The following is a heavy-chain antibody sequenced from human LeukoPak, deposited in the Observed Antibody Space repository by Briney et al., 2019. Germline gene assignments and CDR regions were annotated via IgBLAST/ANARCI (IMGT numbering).Heavy chain of an antibody. CDR3: ASSYGSGSYNRPFDY. CDR2: IYYSGST. V-gene: IGHV4-39*07. J-gene: IGHJ4*02. Sequence: PSETLSLTCTVSGGSISSSSYYWGWIRQPPGKGLEWIGSIYYSGSTYYNPSLKSRVTISVDTSKNQFSLKLSSVTAADTAVYYCASSYGSGSYNRPFDYWGQGTLVTVSA. CDR1: GGSISSSSYY. D-gene: IGHD3-10*01.